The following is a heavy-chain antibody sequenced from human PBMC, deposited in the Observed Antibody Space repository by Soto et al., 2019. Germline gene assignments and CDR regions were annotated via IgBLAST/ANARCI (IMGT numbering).Heavy chain of an antibody. CDR2: INAGNGNT. Sequence: ASVKVSCKASGYTFTSYAMHWVRQAPGQRLEWMGWINAGNGNTKYSQKFQGRVTITRDTSASTAYMELSSLRSEDTAVYYCARDQAEFYYDSSDNWFDPWGQGTLVTVSS. CDR3: ARDQAEFYYDSSDNWFDP. CDR1: GYTFTSYA. D-gene: IGHD3-22*01. J-gene: IGHJ5*02. V-gene: IGHV1-3*01.